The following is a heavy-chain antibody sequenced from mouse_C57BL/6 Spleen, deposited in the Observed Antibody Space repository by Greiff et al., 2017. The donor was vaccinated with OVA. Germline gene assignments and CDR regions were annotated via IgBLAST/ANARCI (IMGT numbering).Heavy chain of an antibody. Sequence: EVQLVESGGGLVQPGESLKLSCESTEYAFPSHDMSWVRKTPAKRLEWVAAINSDGGSTYYPDTMENRFIISRDNTKKTMYLQMSSLRSEDTALYYCARLYKGYFDVWGTGTTVTVSS. CDR1: EYAFPSHD. D-gene: IGHD1-3*01. V-gene: IGHV5-2*01. J-gene: IGHJ1*03. CDR3: ARLYKGYFDV. CDR2: INSDGGST.